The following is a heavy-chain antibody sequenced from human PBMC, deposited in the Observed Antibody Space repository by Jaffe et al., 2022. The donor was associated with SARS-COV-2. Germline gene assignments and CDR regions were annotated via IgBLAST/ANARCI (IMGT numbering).Heavy chain of an antibody. J-gene: IGHJ4*02. D-gene: IGHD1-26*01. V-gene: IGHV3-15*01. CDR2: IKSKTDGGTT. CDR1: GFTFSNAW. CDR3: TTAITGRSGGRGY. Sequence: EVQLVESGGGLVKPGGSLRLSCAASGFTFSNAWMSWVRQAPGKGLEWVGRIKSKTDGGTTDYAAPVKGRFTISRDDSKNTLYLQMNSLKTEDTAVYYCTTAITGRSGGRGYWGQGTLVTVSS.